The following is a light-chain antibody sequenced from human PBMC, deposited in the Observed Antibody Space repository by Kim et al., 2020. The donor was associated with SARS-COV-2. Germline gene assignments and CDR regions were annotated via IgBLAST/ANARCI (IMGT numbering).Light chain of an antibody. Sequence: DVVMTQSPLSLTVTLGQPASISCRSSQGLVYSNGDTYLNWHHQRPGQSPRRLIYKVSNRDSGAPDRFSGSGSGTDFTLKFSRVEAEDVGVYYCMQGTHWPWTFGQGTKVDIK. CDR3: MQGTHWPWT. V-gene: IGKV2-30*01. CDR1: QGLVYSNGDTY. J-gene: IGKJ1*01. CDR2: KVS.